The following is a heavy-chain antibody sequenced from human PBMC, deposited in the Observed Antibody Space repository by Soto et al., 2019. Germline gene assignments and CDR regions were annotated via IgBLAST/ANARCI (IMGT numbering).Heavy chain of an antibody. V-gene: IGHV1-18*01. D-gene: IGHD3-3*01. J-gene: IGHJ6*02. CDR2: ISAYNGNT. CDR3: AREMGGYYDRYYGMDV. Sequence: QVQLVQSGAEVKKPGASVKVSCKASGYTFTSYGISWVRQAPGQGLEWMGWISAYNGNTNYAQKLQGRVTMTTDTXTXXAYMELSSRRSDDTAVYYGAREMGGYYDRYYGMDVLGQGTTVTVSS. CDR1: GYTFTSYG.